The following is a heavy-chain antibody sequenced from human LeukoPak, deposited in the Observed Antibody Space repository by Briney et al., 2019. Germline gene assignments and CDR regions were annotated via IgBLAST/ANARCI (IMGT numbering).Heavy chain of an antibody. CDR3: ASSRAFDY. D-gene: IGHD2-15*01. J-gene: IGHJ4*02. V-gene: IGHV3-30*02. CDR1: GFTFSSYG. Sequence: GGSLRLSCAGSGFTFSSYGMHWVRQAPGKGLEWVALIKPDGSNKYYADSVKGRFTISRDNSKNTLHLQMNSLRAEDTAVYYCASSRAFDYWGQEPRHSVSS. CDR2: IKPDGSNK.